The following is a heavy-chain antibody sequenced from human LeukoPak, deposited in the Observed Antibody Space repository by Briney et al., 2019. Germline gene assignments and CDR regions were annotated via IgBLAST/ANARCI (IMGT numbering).Heavy chain of an antibody. J-gene: IGHJ4*02. D-gene: IGHD3-22*01. Sequence: ASVKVSCKASGYTFTSYDINWVRQATGQGLEWMGWMNPNSGNTGYAQKLQGRVTMTRNTSISTAYMELSSLRSEDTAVYYCAREFNHYYDSSGYSSDYWGQGTLVTVSS. CDR2: MNPNSGNT. V-gene: IGHV1-8*01. CDR1: GYTFTSYD. CDR3: AREFNHYYDSSGYSSDY.